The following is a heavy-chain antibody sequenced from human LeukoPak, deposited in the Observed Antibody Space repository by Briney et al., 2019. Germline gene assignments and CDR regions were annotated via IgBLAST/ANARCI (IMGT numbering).Heavy chain of an antibody. CDR3: ARSIWLPSDALDI. V-gene: IGHV4-38-2*01. CDR2: IYHSGST. D-gene: IGHD2-21*01. CDR1: GCSISSGYY. Sequence: PSETLSLTCAVSGCSISSGYYWGWIRQPPGKGLEWIGSIYHSGSTYYNPSLKSRVTISVDTSKNQFSLKLSSVTAADTAVYYCARSIWLPSDALDIWGQGTMVTVSS. J-gene: IGHJ3*02.